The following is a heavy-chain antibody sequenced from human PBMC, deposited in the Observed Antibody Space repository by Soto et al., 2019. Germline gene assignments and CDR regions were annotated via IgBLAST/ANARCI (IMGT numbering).Heavy chain of an antibody. CDR3: ARGGHNSGWYLAH. J-gene: IGHJ4*02. CDR1: DESFSSYY. CDR2: IHYSGST. Sequence: QVQLQQWGAGLLKPSETLSLTCAVYDESFSSYYWSWIRQPPGKGLEWIGEIHYSGSTNYTPSLKSRVTMSVEKSKNQCSLRLSSVIAADTAVYFCARGGHNSGWYLAHWGQGTLVTVSS. V-gene: IGHV4-34*01. D-gene: IGHD6-19*01.